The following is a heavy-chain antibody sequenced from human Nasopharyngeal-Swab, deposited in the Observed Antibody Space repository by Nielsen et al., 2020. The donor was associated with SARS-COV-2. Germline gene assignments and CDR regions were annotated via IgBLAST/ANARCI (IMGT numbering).Heavy chain of an antibody. D-gene: IGHD6-13*01. J-gene: IGHJ3*02. Sequence: WVRQAPGQGLEWMGLVNPRDNSISCAHKFQDRVTVTRDTSTSTVYMELSSLRSEDTAVYYCARELYSNKWGKAFDIWGHGTVVTDSS. CDR2: VNPRDNSI. CDR3: ARELYSNKWGKAFDI. V-gene: IGHV1-46*01.